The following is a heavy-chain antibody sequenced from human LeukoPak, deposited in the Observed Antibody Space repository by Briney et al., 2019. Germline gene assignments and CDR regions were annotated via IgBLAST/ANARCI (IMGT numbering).Heavy chain of an antibody. D-gene: IGHD3-10*01. CDR2: IYSSGST. CDR1: GGSISTYY. Sequence: PSETLSLTCTVSGGSISTYYWNWIRQPPGKGLEWIGFIYSSGSTSYNPSLKSRVSISVDTSKNQFSLKPTSVTAADTAVYYCARPSRSISTAGAFDIWGQGTMVTVSS. V-gene: IGHV4-59*01. J-gene: IGHJ3*02. CDR3: ARPSRSISTAGAFDI.